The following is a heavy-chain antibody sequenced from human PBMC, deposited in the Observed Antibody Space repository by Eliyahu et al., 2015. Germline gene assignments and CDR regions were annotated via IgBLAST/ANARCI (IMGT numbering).Heavy chain of an antibody. Sequence: QVQLVESGGGVVQPGRSLXLSCAASGFPFSXSXMHWVRQAPGKGLEWVAVISYDGSNKYYADSVKGRFTISRDNSKNTLYLQMNSLRAEDTAVYYCARSFSGYSGYEVPXYFDYWGQGTLVTVSS. D-gene: IGHD5-12*01. V-gene: IGHV3-30-3*01. CDR2: ISYDGSNK. CDR3: ARSFSGYSGYEVPXYFDY. J-gene: IGHJ4*02. CDR1: GFPFSXSX.